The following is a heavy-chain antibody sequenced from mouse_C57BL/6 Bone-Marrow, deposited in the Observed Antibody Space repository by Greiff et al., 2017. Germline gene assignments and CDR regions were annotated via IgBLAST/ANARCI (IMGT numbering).Heavy chain of an antibody. CDR3: ARGGSYSAWFAI. CDR2: IYPRNGNT. J-gene: IGHJ3*01. V-gene: IGHV1-81*01. Sequence: QVQLQQSGAELARPGASVKLSCKASGYTFTSYGISWVKQRPGQGLEWIGEIYPRNGNTNYNEKFKGKATLTVDKSSSTAYMELRSLTSEDSAVYVCARGGSYSAWFAIWGKGTLVTVSA. D-gene: IGHD1-1*02. CDR1: GYTFTSYG.